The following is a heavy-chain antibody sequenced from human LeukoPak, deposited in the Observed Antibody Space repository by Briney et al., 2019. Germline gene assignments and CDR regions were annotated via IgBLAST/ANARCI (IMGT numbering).Heavy chain of an antibody. CDR1: GFTFSTSA. CDR3: AKGTAAVDY. V-gene: IGHV3-23*01. CDR2: ISGSGGGT. Sequence: GGSLRLSCAVSGFTFSTSAMTWVRQAPGKGLEWVSSISGSGGGTYYADSVKGRFIISRDNSKNTLYLQMNGLRADDTAVYYCAKGTAAVDYWGQGTLVTVSS. J-gene: IGHJ4*02. D-gene: IGHD6-13*01.